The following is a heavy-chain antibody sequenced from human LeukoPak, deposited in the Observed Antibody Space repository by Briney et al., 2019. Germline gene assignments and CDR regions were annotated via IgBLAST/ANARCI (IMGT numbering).Heavy chain of an antibody. Sequence: GASVKVSCKVSGYTLTELSMHWVRQAPGKGLEWMGGFDPEDGETIYAQKFQGRVTMTEDTSTDTAYMELSSLRSEDTAVYYCATPGWPRQSYFDYWGQEPWSPSPQ. J-gene: IGHJ4*01. CDR3: ATPGWPRQSYFDY. V-gene: IGHV1-24*01. D-gene: IGHD2-15*01. CDR1: GYTLTELS. CDR2: FDPEDGET.